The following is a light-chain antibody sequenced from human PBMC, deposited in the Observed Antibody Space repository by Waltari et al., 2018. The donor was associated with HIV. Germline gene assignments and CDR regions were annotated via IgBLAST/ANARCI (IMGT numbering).Light chain of an antibody. Sequence: IQMTQSPSSLSASVGDRVSISCRASENIEKYLNWYQQRQGQAPKLRIHGAFKLQTGVPSRFSAGRAGADVTITITNLQPEDVALYFCQQSAVTPLTIGGGTRVDIK. J-gene: IGKJ4*02. CDR3: QQSAVTPLT. V-gene: IGKV1-39*01. CDR1: ENIEKY. CDR2: GAF.